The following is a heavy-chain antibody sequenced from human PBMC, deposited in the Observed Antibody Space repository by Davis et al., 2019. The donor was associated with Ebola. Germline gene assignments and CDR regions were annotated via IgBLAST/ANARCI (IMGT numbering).Heavy chain of an antibody. D-gene: IGHD4-17*01. CDR2: ISAYNGNT. CDR1: GGTFSSYA. V-gene: IGHV1-18*01. Sequence: ASVKVSCKASGGTFSSYAISWVRQAPGQGLEWMGWISAYNGNTNYAQKLQGRVTMTTDTSTSTAYMELRSLRSDDTAVDYCARGRSLFDYWGQGTLVNVSS. J-gene: IGHJ4*02. CDR3: ARGRSLFDY.